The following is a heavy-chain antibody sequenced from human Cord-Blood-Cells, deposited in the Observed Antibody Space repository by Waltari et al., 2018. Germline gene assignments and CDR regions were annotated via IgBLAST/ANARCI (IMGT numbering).Heavy chain of an antibody. D-gene: IGHD1-26*01. CDR3: ARVSAVGATTNAFDI. V-gene: IGHV1-69*01. J-gene: IGHJ3*02. Sequence: QVQLVQSGAEVKKPGSSVKVSCKASGGTFSSYAISWVRQAPGKGREWMGGIIPILGTANYAQKFQGRVTITADESTSTAYMELSSLRSEDTAVYYCARVSAVGATTNAFDIWGQGTMVTVSS. CDR2: IIPILGTA. CDR1: GGTFSSYA.